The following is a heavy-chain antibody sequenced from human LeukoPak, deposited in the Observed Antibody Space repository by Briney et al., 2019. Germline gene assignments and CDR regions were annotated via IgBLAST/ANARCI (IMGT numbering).Heavy chain of an antibody. CDR1: GGSISSYY. D-gene: IGHD2-2*01. V-gene: IGHV4-4*07. J-gene: IGHJ5*02. Sequence: SETLSLTCTVSGGSISSYYWSWVRQPAGKGLEWIGRIYASGGTNYNPSLKSRLTISVDKSKNQFSLRLSSVTAADTAVYYCARSVGYCSSASCYVNWFDPWGQGTLVTVSS. CDR2: IYASGGT. CDR3: ARSVGYCSSASCYVNWFDP.